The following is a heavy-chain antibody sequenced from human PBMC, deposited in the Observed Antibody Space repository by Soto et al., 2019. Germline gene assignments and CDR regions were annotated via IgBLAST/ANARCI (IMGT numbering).Heavy chain of an antibody. CDR1: GFSFSLYT. J-gene: IGHJ4*02. V-gene: IGHV3-21*02. CDR2: IDSGSSTI. Sequence: EVQLVQSGGGLVKPGGSLRLSCAASGFSFSLYTMNWVRQAPGKGLEWVASIDSGSSTIHYAESMKGRFTISRDNAKKSLYLQMNSLRAEDTAVYYCASARVVAILPDLYWGQGILVTVSS. CDR3: ASARVVAILPDLY. D-gene: IGHD2-21*01.